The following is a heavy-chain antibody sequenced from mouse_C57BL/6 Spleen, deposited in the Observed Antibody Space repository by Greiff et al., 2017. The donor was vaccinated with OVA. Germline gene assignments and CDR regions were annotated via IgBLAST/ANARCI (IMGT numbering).Heavy chain of an antibody. CDR3: TRVIYYDYDGDYFDY. Sequence: EVHLVESGAGLVKPGGSLKLSCAASGFTFSSYAMSWVRQTPEKRLEWVAYISSGGDYIYYADTVKGRFTISRDNARNTLYLQMSSLKSEDTAMYYCTRVIYYDYDGDYFDYWGQGTTLTVSS. D-gene: IGHD2-4*01. J-gene: IGHJ2*01. CDR2: ISSGGDYI. CDR1: GFTFSSYA. V-gene: IGHV5-9-1*02.